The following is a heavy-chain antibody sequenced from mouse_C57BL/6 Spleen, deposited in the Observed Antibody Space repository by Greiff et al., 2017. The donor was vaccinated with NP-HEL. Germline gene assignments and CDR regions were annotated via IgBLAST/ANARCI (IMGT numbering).Heavy chain of an antibody. CDR2: IDPSDSYT. CDR1: GYTFTSYW. J-gene: IGHJ3*01. V-gene: IGHV1-69*01. Sequence: QVQLQQPGAELVMPGASVKLSCKASGYTFTSYWMHWVKQRPGQGLEWIGEIDPSDSYTNYNQKFKGKSTLTVDKSSSTAYMQLSSLTSEDSAVYYCANYYGSSHAWFAYWGQGTLVTVSA. CDR3: ANYYGSSHAWFAY. D-gene: IGHD1-1*01.